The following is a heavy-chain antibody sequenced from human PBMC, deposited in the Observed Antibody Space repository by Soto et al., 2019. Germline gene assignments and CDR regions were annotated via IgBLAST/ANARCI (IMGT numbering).Heavy chain of an antibody. V-gene: IGHV1-8*01. D-gene: IGHD3-22*01. CDR1: GYTFTSYD. CDR3: ARTYYYDSSGYYYRLWYYYYGMDV. J-gene: IGHJ6*02. Sequence: QVQLVQSGAEVKKPGASVKVSCKASGYTFTSYDINWVRQATGQGLEWMGWMNPNSGNTGYAQKFQGRVTMTRNTSISTAYMELSSLRSEDTAVYYCARTYYYDSSGYYYRLWYYYYGMDVWGQGTTVTVSS. CDR2: MNPNSGNT.